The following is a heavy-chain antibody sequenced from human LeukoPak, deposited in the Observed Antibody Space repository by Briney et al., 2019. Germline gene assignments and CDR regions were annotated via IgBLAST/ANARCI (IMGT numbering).Heavy chain of an antibody. Sequence: PGGSLRLSCAASEFTFSSYVMAWVRQAPGRGLEWVSTITPGGGTYYADSVKGRFTISRDNPKNTLYLQMNSLRAEDTAVYYCAKGEYYYDSSGYYTYGSEQYYFDYWGQGTLVTVSS. V-gene: IGHV3-23*01. CDR2: ITPGGGT. J-gene: IGHJ4*02. D-gene: IGHD3-22*01. CDR3: AKGEYYYDSSGYYTYGSEQYYFDY. CDR1: EFTFSSYV.